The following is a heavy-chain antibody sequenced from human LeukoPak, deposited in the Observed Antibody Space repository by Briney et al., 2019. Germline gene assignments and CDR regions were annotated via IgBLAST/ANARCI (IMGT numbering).Heavy chain of an antibody. D-gene: IGHD5-12*01. J-gene: IGHJ4*02. CDR1: GFTFSSYA. Sequence: PGGSLRLSCAASGFTFSSYAMHWVRQAPGKGLEWVAVISYDGSNKYYADSVKGRFTISRDNSRNTLYLQMNSLRAEDTAVYYCAREYSGYEVDYWGQGTLVTVSS. CDR2: ISYDGSNK. CDR3: AREYSGYEVDY. V-gene: IGHV3-30-3*01.